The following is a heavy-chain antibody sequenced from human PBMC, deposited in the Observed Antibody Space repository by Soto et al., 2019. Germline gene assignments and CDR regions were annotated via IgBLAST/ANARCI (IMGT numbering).Heavy chain of an antibody. Sequence: SETLCLTCTVSGGSISSYYCSWIRQTPGKGLEWIGYIYYSGSTNYNPSLKSRVTISVDTSKNQFSLKLSSVTAADTAVYYCEKWEYNWNYGNWFAPWGQGTLVTVSS. CDR2: IYYSGST. CDR1: GGSISSYY. V-gene: IGHV4-59*08. CDR3: EKWEYNWNYGNWFAP. J-gene: IGHJ5*02. D-gene: IGHD1-7*01.